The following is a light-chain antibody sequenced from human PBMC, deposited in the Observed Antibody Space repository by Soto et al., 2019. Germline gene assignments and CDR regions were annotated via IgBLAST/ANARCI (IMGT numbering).Light chain of an antibody. CDR2: GAS. Sequence: EIVLTQSPGTLSLSPGERATLSCRASQSLSSTYLAWYQQKPGRAPRLLIYGASNRATGIPDRFSGSGSGTDFTLTISRLEPEDFAVYHCQHYGNSFGLGTKLEIK. V-gene: IGKV3-20*01. CDR1: QSLSSTY. J-gene: IGKJ2*01. CDR3: QHYGNS.